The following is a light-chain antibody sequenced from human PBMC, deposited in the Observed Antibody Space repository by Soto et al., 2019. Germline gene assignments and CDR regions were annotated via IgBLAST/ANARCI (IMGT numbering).Light chain of an antibody. V-gene: IGKV3-20*01. CDR1: QRVSSSY. Sequence: EIVLTQTPGTLSLSPGERATLSCRASQRVSSSYLAWYQLKPDQPPRLLIYGASSRATGIPDRFSGSGSGTDFTLTISRLEPEDFAVYYCQQYGNSRAFGQGTKVEIK. CDR3: QQYGNSRA. CDR2: GAS. J-gene: IGKJ1*01.